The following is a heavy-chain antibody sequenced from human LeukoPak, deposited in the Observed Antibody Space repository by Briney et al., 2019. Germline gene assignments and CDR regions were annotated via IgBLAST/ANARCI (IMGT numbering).Heavy chain of an antibody. Sequence: PSETLSLTCTVSGGSISSYYWSWIRQPPGKGLEWIGYIYYSGSTNYNPSLKSRVTISVDTSKNQFSLKLSSVTAADTAVYYCARERQQLVHGFDPWGQGTLVTVSS. D-gene: IGHD6-13*01. CDR2: IYYSGST. J-gene: IGHJ5*02. V-gene: IGHV4-59*01. CDR1: GGSISSYY. CDR3: ARERQQLVHGFDP.